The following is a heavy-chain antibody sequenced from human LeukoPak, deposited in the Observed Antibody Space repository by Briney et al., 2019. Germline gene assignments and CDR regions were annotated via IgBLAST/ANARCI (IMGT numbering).Heavy chain of an antibody. J-gene: IGHJ4*02. CDR3: ASNVAVSTALVFDY. CDR1: GFTFSSYA. CDR2: ISYDGSNK. D-gene: IGHD5/OR15-5a*01. V-gene: IGHV3-30-3*01. Sequence: GRSLRLSCAASGFTFSSYAMHWVRQAPGKGLEWVAVISYDGSNKYYADSVKGRFTISRDNSKNTLYLQMNSLRAEDTAVYYCASNVAVSTALVFDYWGQGTLVTVSS.